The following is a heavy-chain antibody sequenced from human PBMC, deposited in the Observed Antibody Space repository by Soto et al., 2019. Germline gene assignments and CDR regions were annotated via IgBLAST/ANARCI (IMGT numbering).Heavy chain of an antibody. CDR2: ISHDGINK. CDR1: GFTFSSYA. V-gene: IGHV3-30-3*01. D-gene: IGHD2-2*01. Sequence: GGSLRLSCAVSGFTFSSYAMNWVRQAPGKGLEWVALISHDGINKYYADSVRGRFTISTDSSTNTLYLQMNSLGAADTAVYYCRRHTGTSWDLGLDYWGQGTLVTVSS. J-gene: IGHJ4*02. CDR3: RRHTGTSWDLGLDY.